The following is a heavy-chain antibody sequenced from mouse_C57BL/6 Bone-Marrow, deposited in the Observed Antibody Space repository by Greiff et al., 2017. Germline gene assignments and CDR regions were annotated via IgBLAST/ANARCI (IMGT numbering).Heavy chain of an antibody. CDR1: GYSFTDYN. D-gene: IGHD2-4*01. CDR2: INPNNGTT. V-gene: IGHV1-39*01. Sequence: EVQLQQSGPELVKPGASVKLSCKASGYSFTDYNMNWVKQSNGKGLEWIGVINPNNGTTSYNQKFKGKATLTVDKSSSTAYMQLNSLTSEDSAVYYCESGYDYDYAMDYWGQGTSVTVSA. CDR3: ESGYDYDYAMDY. J-gene: IGHJ4*01.